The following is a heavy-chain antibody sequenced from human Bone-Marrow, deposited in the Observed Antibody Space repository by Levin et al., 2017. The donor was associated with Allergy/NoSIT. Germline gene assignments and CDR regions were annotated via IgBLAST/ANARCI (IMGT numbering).Heavy chain of an antibody. Sequence: GESLKISCKASGYTFTGHFMHWVRQAPGQGLEWMGWINPKSGGTHFAPKFLGRVTFTRDTSISTVYMELTKVKSHDTALYFCAREGHLGLADNLDFWGQGTLVTVSS. J-gene: IGHJ4*02. CDR2: INPKSGGT. CDR1: GYTFTGHF. CDR3: AREGHLGLADNLDF. V-gene: IGHV1-2*02. D-gene: IGHD3-16*01.